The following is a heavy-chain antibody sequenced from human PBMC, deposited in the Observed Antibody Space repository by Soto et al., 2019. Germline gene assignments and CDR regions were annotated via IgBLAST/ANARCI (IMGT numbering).Heavy chain of an antibody. D-gene: IGHD3-22*01. J-gene: IGHJ6*02. V-gene: IGHV3-21*01. CDR2: ISSSSSYI. Sequence: AGGSLRLSCAASGFTFSSYSMNWVRQAPGKGLEWVSSISSSSSYIYYADSVKGRFTISRDNAKNSLYLQMNSLRAEDTAVYYCAREGDYYDSSGYYYDYYYYGMDVWGQGTTVTVSS. CDR1: GFTFSSYS. CDR3: AREGDYYDSSGYYYDYYYYGMDV.